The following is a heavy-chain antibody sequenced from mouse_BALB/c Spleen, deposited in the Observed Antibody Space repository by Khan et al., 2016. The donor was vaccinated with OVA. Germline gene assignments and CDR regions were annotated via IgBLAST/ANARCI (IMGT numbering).Heavy chain of an antibody. D-gene: IGHD4-1*01. V-gene: IGHV5-6*01. Sequence: EVQLLETGGDLVKPGGSLKLSCAASGFIFSSYSMSWVRQTPDKRLEWVATISSGGDYTYYPDRVKGRFTISRDDAKNTLYLQMSSLKSEDTAMYYCASHLTGSFAYWGQGTLVTVSA. CDR1: GFIFSSYS. CDR3: ASHLTGSFAY. J-gene: IGHJ3*01. CDR2: ISSGGDYT.